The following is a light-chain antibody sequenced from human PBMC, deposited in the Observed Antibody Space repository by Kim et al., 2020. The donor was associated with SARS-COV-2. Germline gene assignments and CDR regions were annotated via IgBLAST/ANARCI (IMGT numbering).Light chain of an antibody. CDR3: QRFGNSPPYI. CDR1: QSVNSNH. J-gene: IGKJ2*01. CDR2: AAS. Sequence: SPGERAPLSCRASQSVNSNHLAWYQQKPGQAPRLLIYAASSRVTGIPDRFSGSGSGTDFTLTISRLEPEDFAVYYCQRFGNSPPYIFGQGTKLEIK. V-gene: IGKV3-20*01.